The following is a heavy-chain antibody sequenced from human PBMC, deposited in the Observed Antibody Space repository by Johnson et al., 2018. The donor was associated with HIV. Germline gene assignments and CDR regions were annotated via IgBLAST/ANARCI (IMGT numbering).Heavy chain of an antibody. V-gene: IGHV3-30*04. CDR2: ISYDGSNK. CDR3: AKTITMIGRFDAFDI. D-gene: IGHD3-22*01. CDR1: GFTFSTYA. J-gene: IGHJ3*02. Sequence: QVQLVESGGGVVQPGRSLRLSCAASGFTFSTYAMHWVRQTPGKGLEWVAIISYDGSNKYYADSVKGRFTISRDNSENTLYLQMNSLRAEDTAVYYCAKTITMIGRFDAFDIWGQGTMVTVSS.